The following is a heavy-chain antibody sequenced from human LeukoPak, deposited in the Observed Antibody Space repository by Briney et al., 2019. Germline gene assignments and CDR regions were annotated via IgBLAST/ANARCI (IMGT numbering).Heavy chain of an antibody. J-gene: IGHJ6*03. CDR3: ARDPRRVFLNPYYYYYMDV. CDR1: GYTFTGYY. CDR2: INPNSGGT. D-gene: IGHD1-14*01. Sequence: GASVKVSCKASGYTFTGYYMHWVRQAPGQGLEWMGWINPNSGGTNYAQKFQGRVTMTRDTSISTAYMELSRLRSDDTAVYYCARDPRRVFLNPYYYYYMDVWGKGTTVTVSS. V-gene: IGHV1-2*02.